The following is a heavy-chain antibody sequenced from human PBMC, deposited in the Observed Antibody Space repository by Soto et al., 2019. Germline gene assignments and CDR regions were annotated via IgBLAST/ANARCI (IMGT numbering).Heavy chain of an antibody. CDR1: GGSISSGDYY. V-gene: IGHV4-30-4*01. J-gene: IGHJ4*02. D-gene: IGHD6-19*01. CDR2: IYYSGST. Sequence: TSETLSLTCTVSGGSISSGDYYWSWIRQPPGEGLEWIGYIYYSGSTYYNPSLKSRVTISVDKSKNQFSLKLSSVTAADTAVYYCARSAVAGTRFDYWGQGTLVTVSS. CDR3: ARSAVAGTRFDY.